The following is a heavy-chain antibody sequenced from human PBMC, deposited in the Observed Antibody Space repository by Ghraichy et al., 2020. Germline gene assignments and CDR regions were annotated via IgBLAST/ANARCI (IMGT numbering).Heavy chain of an antibody. CDR2: IYYSGST. Sequence: SETLSLTCTVSGGSISSSSYYWGWIRQPPGKGLEWIGSIYYSGSTYYNPSLKSRVTISVDTSKNQFSLKLSSVTAADTAVYYCARQLRNSNWFDPWGQGTLVTVSS. D-gene: IGHD1/OR15-1a*01. V-gene: IGHV4-39*01. J-gene: IGHJ5*02. CDR1: GGSISSSSYY. CDR3: ARQLRNSNWFDP.